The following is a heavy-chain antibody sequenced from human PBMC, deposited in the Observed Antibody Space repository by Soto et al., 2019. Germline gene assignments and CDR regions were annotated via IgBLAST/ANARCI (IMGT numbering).Heavy chain of an antibody. CDR3: ARERLSAGGFDF. Sequence: GASVKVSCKASGYTFTDYYMHWVRQAPGQGLEWMGWINPNTGGTNYAQSFQGWVTMTRDTSISTAYMELSRLRSDDTAVYYCARERLSAGGFDFWGQGTLVTVPQ. CDR1: GYTFTDYY. V-gene: IGHV1-2*04. J-gene: IGHJ4*02. D-gene: IGHD1-26*01. CDR2: INPNTGGT.